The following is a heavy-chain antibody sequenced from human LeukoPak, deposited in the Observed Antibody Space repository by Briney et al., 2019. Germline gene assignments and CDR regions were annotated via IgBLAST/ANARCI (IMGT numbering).Heavy chain of an antibody. CDR2: ISGYNDNT. Sequence: ASVKVSCKASGYTFTRYNIAWVRQAPGQGLEWMGWISGYNDNTNYAQKIQGRVTMTTDTSTSTAYMELRSLRSDDTAVYYCARVEQLQEVVDAFDIWGQGTMVTVSS. D-gene: IGHD6-19*01. V-gene: IGHV1-18*01. CDR3: ARVEQLQEVVDAFDI. J-gene: IGHJ3*02. CDR1: GYTFTRYN.